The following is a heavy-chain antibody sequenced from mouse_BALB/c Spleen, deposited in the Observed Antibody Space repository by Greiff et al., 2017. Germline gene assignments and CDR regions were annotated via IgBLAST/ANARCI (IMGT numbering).Heavy chain of an antibody. J-gene: IGHJ4*01. CDR3: ARRGYGNYPYWAMDY. Sequence: DVKLQESGPGLVKPSQSLSLTCTVTGYSITSDYAWNWIRQFPGNKLEWMGYISYSGSTSYNPSLKSRISITRDTSKNQFFLQLNSVTTEDTATYYCARRGYGNYPYWAMDYWGQGTSVTVSS. CDR1: GYSITSDYA. CDR2: ISYSGST. V-gene: IGHV3-2*02. D-gene: IGHD2-10*02.